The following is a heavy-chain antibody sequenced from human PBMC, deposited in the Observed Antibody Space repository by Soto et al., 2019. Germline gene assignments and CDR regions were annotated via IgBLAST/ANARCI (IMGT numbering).Heavy chain of an antibody. CDR3: AKDAPGSGYLSDY. J-gene: IGHJ4*02. CDR1: GFTFSIYD. D-gene: IGHD3-22*01. Sequence: GGSLRLSCAASGFTFSIYDMSWVRQVPGKGLEWVATISGSGTGTTYADSVRGRFTISRDNSKNTLYLQMNRPRAEDTAVYYCAKDAPGSGYLSDYWGRGTLVTVYS. V-gene: IGHV3-23*01. CDR2: ISGSGTGT.